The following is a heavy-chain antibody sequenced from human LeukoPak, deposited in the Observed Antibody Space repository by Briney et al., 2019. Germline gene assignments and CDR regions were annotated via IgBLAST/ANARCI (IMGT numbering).Heavy chain of an antibody. Sequence: GGSLRLSCAASGFTFSSYGMHWVRQAPGKGLEWVAFIRYDGSNKYYADSVKGRFTISRDNSKNTLYLQMNSLRAEDTAVCYCAKGLLLWFGESPWGQGTLVTVSS. CDR2: IRYDGSNK. J-gene: IGHJ5*02. CDR3: AKGLLLWFGESP. V-gene: IGHV3-30*02. CDR1: GFTFSSYG. D-gene: IGHD3-10*01.